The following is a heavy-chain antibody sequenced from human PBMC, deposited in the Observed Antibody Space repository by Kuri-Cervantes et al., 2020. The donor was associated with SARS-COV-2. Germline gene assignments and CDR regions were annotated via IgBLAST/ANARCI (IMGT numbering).Heavy chain of an antibody. CDR2: IYTSGST. CDR1: GGSISSGSYY. V-gene: IGHV4-61*02. D-gene: IGHD3-22*01. Sequence: SETLSLTCTVSGGSISSGSYYWSWIRQPAGKGLEWIGRIYTSGSTNYNPSLTSRVTISVDTSKNQFSLKLSSVTAADTAVYYCARDLSYDSSGYAFDYWGQGTLVTVSS. J-gene: IGHJ4*02. CDR3: ARDLSYDSSGYAFDY.